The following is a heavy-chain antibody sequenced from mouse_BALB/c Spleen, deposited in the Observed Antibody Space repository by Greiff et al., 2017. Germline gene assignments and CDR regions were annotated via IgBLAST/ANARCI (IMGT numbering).Heavy chain of an antibody. D-gene: IGHD1-1*01. J-gene: IGHJ4*01. CDR3: ARKPSYYYGSTVTGKDAMDY. V-gene: IGHV5-9-4*01. Sequence: EVKLVESGGGLVKPGGSLKLSCAASGFTFSSYAMSWVRQSPEKRLEWVAEISSGGSYTYYPDTVTGRFTISRDNAKNTLYLEMSSLRSEDTAMYYCARKPSYYYGSTVTGKDAMDYWGQGTSVTVSS. CDR2: ISSGGSYT. CDR1: GFTFSSYA.